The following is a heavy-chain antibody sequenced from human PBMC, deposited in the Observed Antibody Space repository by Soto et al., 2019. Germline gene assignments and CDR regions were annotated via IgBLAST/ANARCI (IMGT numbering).Heavy chain of an antibody. J-gene: IGHJ6*02. CDR3: AREKCSSTSCKHGMDV. V-gene: IGHV3-21*01. CDR1: AFTFNNXP. D-gene: IGHD2-2*01. CDR2: ITTTSTYK. Sequence: LXLXCVASAFTFNNXPMHWVLHAPGKGLQWLASITTTSTYKYYADSVKGRFSISRDNAKNSLYLELTNLRSEETAVYYCAREKCSSTSCKHGMDVWGLGTTGTVS.